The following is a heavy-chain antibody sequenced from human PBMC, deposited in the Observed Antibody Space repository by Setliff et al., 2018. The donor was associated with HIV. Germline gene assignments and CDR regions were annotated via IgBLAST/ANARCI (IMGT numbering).Heavy chain of an antibody. V-gene: IGHV3-23*01. CDR3: ASREIPAAPTELYFDY. Sequence: GGSLRLSCAASGFTFSDYYMSWVRQASGKGLEWVSGISAGGGGTNYADSVKGRFTISRDNSKNTLYLQMNSLRAEDTAVYYCASREIPAAPTELYFDYWGQGTLVTVSS. CDR1: GFTFSDYY. J-gene: IGHJ4*02. D-gene: IGHD2-2*01. CDR2: ISAGGGGT.